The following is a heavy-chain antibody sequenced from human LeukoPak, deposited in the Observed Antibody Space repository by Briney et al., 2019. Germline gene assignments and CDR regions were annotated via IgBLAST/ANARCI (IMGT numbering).Heavy chain of an antibody. Sequence: PGGSLRLSCAASGFTFSNYDMSWVRQPPGKGLEWVSSISDSGGNPYYADSVKGRFTISRDNSKNTLYLQMTNLRAADTAVYYCAKDLSRAVAADWFDPWDQGSLVTVSS. CDR1: GFTFSNYD. CDR3: AKDLSRAVAADWFDP. V-gene: IGHV3-23*01. CDR2: ISDSGGNP. J-gene: IGHJ5*02. D-gene: IGHD6-19*01.